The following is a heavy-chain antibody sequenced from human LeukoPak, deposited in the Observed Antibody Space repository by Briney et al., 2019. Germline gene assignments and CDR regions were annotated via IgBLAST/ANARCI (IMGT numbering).Heavy chain of an antibody. CDR3: CGSGWFAGPFGY. Sequence: SETLSLTCSVSGGSITKNGYYWGWIRQSPETGLEWIRSMHYSGSTYYNPSLNGRVTISVDTSKNQFSLTLTSVTAADTAVYYCCGSGWFAGPFGYWGQGALVTVAS. J-gene: IGHJ4*02. D-gene: IGHD6-19*01. CDR2: MHYSGST. CDR1: GGSITKNGYY. V-gene: IGHV4-39*07.